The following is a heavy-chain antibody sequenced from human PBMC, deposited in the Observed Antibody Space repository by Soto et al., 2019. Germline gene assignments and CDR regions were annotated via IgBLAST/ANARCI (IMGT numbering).Heavy chain of an antibody. CDR1: GFTFSSYE. CDR2: ISSSGSAI. V-gene: IGHV3-48*03. Sequence: GGSLRLSCAASGFTFSSYEMNWVRQAPGKGLEWVSFISSSGSAIYYENSVRGRFTISRDNAKNSLYLQMNSLRAEDTAVYYCARGNSISGSYSDYWGQGTLVTVSS. J-gene: IGHJ4*02. D-gene: IGHD1-26*01. CDR3: ARGNSISGSYSDY.